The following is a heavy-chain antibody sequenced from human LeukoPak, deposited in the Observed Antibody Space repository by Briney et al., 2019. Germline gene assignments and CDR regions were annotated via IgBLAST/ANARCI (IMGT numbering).Heavy chain of an antibody. CDR1: GFTFSSHA. CDR3: ARDKGYYYDSSGPSYFDY. Sequence: GSSLRLSCAASGFTFSSHAIHWVRQAPGKGLEWVSIISYDGSNKYYADSVKGRFTISRDNSKNTLYLQMNSLRAEDTAVYYCARDKGYYYDSSGPSYFDYWGQGTLVTVSS. V-gene: IGHV3-30*07. D-gene: IGHD3-22*01. J-gene: IGHJ4*02. CDR2: ISYDGSNK.